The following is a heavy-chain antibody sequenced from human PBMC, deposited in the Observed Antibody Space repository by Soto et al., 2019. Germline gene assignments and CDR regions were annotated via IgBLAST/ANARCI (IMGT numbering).Heavy chain of an antibody. D-gene: IGHD3-22*01. CDR3: ARWYYYDSSGYFDY. Sequence: ASVKVSCKSSGYTFTSYGISWVRQAPGQGLEWMGWISAYNGNTNYAQKLQGRVTMTTDTSTSTAYMELRSLRSDDTAVYYCARWYYYDSSGYFDYWGQGTLVTVSS. J-gene: IGHJ4*02. CDR1: GYTFTSYG. CDR2: ISAYNGNT. V-gene: IGHV1-18*01.